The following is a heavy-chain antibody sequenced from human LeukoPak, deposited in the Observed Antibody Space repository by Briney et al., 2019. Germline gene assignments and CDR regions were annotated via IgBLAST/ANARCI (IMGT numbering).Heavy chain of an antibody. J-gene: IGHJ4*02. V-gene: IGHV4-39*01. D-gene: IGHD1-1*01. CDR2: IYYSGST. CDR1: GGSISSSNYY. CDR3: ARTNDGIDY. Sequence: SETLSLTCTVSGGSISSSNYYWGWIRQPPGKGLEWIGSIYYSGSTYYNPSLKSRVTMSVDTSKNQFSLRLSSVTAADTAIYYCARTNDGIDYWGQGTLVTVSS.